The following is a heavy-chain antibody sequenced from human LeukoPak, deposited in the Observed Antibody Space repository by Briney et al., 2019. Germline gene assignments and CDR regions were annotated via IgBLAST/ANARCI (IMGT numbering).Heavy chain of an antibody. D-gene: IGHD2-15*01. V-gene: IGHV1-18*01. CDR3: ARDCSGGSCYPY. Sequence: GASVKVSCKASGYTFTSYGFGWVRQAPGRRLEWMGWISAYNGNTNYAQKLQGRVTMTTDTSTSTAYMELRSLRSDDTAVYYCARDCSGGSCYPYWGQGTLVTVSS. CDR2: ISAYNGNT. J-gene: IGHJ4*02. CDR1: GYTFTSYG.